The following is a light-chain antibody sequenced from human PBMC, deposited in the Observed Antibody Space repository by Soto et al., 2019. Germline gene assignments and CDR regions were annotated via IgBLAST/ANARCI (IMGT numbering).Light chain of an antibody. CDR2: GVS. J-gene: IGLJ1*01. Sequence: QSALTQPASMSGSPGQSITISCTGTSSDVGTYSSVSWYQHHPGKAPQLMIYGVSNRPSGVSKRFSGSKSGNTASLTIYGLQDEDEADYYCSSYTSSSTLYVFGTGTKLTVL. CDR1: SSDVGTYSS. CDR3: SSYTSSSTLYV. V-gene: IGLV2-14*01.